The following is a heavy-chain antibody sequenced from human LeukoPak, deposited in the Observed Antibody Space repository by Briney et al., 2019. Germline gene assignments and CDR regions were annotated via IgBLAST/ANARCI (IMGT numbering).Heavy chain of an antibody. CDR1: GYTVTELS. CDR3: ATTGGDIYYYYMDV. D-gene: IGHD3-16*01. Sequence: GASVKVSCKVSGYTVTELSMHWVRQSPGKGLEWMGGFHPEDGETIYAQKFQGRVTMTADTSADTAYMELSSLRSEDTAVYYCATTGGDIYYYYMDVWGKGTTVTISS. CDR2: FHPEDGET. V-gene: IGHV1-24*01. J-gene: IGHJ6*03.